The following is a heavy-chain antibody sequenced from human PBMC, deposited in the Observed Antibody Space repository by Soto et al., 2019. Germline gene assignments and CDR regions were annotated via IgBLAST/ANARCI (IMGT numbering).Heavy chain of an antibody. D-gene: IGHD3-22*01. CDR2: IIPIFGTA. V-gene: IGHV1-69*06. J-gene: IGHJ1*01. CDR1: GGTFSSYA. Sequence: QVQLVQSGAEVKKPGSSVKVSCKASGGTFSSYAISWVRQAPGQGLEWMGGIIPIFGTANYAQKFQGRVTITADKSTSTAYMELSSLRSGDTAVYYCARVVDYYDSSGYYAEYFQHWGQGTLVTVSS. CDR3: ARVVDYYDSSGYYAEYFQH.